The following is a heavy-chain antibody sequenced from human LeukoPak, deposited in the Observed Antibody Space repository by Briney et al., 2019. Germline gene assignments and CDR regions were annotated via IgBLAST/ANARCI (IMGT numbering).Heavy chain of an antibody. V-gene: IGHV4-38-2*02. J-gene: IGHJ4*02. D-gene: IGHD6-13*01. CDR3: ARAPIAAARPYFDY. CDR2: IYHSGNT. Sequence: SETLSLTCTVSGYSISSSYYWGWIRQPPGKGLEWIGSIYHSGNTYYNPSLKSRVTMSVDTSKNQFSLKLSSVTAADTAVYYCARAPIAAARPYFDYWGQGTLVTVSS. CDR1: GYSISSSYY.